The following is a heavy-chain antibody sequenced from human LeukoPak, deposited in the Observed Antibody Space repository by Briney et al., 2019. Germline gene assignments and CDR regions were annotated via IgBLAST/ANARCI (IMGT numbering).Heavy chain of an antibody. D-gene: IGHD3-22*01. J-gene: IGHJ4*02. Sequence: GESLKISCKGSGYSFTSYWIGWVRQMPGKGLEWMGIIYPGDSDTRYSPSFQGQVTISADKSISTAYLQWSSLKASDTAMYYCARQGGYYYDSSGHSDYWGQGTLVTVSS. V-gene: IGHV5-51*01. CDR1: GYSFTSYW. CDR2: IYPGDSDT. CDR3: ARQGGYYYDSSGHSDY.